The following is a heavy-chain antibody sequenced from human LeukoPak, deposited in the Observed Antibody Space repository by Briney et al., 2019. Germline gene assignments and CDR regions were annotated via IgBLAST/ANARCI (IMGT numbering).Heavy chain of an antibody. CDR2: IYYSGST. CDR3: ARALDSSSWYSDAFDI. V-gene: IGHV4-59*01. D-gene: IGHD6-13*01. J-gene: IGHJ3*02. Sequence: SETLSLTCTVSGGSISSYYWSWIRQRPGKGLEWIGYIYYSGSTNYNPSLKSRVTISVDTSKNQFSLKLSSVTAADTAVYYCARALDSSSWYSDAFDIWGQGTMVTAPS. CDR1: GGSISSYY.